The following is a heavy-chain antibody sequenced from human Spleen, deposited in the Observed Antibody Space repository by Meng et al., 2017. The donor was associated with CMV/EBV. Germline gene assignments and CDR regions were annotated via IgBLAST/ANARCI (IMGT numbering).Heavy chain of an antibody. CDR2: ISGSGGST. J-gene: IGHJ4*02. D-gene: IGHD4-17*01. CDR3: AKVAGGYGDPRYDY. CDR1: GFTFSSYA. Sequence: GESLKISCAASGFTFSSYAMSWVRQAPGKGLEWVSAISGSGGSTYYADSVKGRFTISRDNSKNTLYLQMNSLRAEDTAVYYCAKVAGGYGDPRYDYWGQGTLVTVSS. V-gene: IGHV3-23*01.